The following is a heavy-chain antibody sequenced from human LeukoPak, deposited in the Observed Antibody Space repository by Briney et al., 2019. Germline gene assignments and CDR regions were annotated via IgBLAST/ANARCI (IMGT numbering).Heavy chain of an antibody. D-gene: IGHD3-3*01. CDR3: ARVRVITIFGVAQGAFDI. CDR2: ISSSSSYI. V-gene: IGHV3-21*01. Sequence: GGSLRLSCAASGFTFSSYSMNWVRQAPGKGLEWVSSISSSSSYIYYADSVKGRFTISRDNAKNSLYLQMNSLRAEDTAVYYCARVRVITIFGVAQGAFDIWGQGTMVAVSS. CDR1: GFTFSSYS. J-gene: IGHJ3*02.